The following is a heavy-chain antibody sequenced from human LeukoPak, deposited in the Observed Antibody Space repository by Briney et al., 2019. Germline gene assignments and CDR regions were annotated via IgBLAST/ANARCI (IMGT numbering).Heavy chain of an antibody. CDR1: GGSFSGYY. V-gene: IGHV4-34*01. CDR2: INHSGST. J-gene: IGHJ4*02. Sequence: PSETLSLTCAVYGGSFSGYYWSWIRRPPGKGLEWIGEINHSGSTNYNPSLKSRVTISVDTSKNQFSLKLSSVTAADTAVYYCARKPLSGSYEDYWGQGTLVTVSS. CDR3: ARKPLSGSYEDY. D-gene: IGHD1-26*01.